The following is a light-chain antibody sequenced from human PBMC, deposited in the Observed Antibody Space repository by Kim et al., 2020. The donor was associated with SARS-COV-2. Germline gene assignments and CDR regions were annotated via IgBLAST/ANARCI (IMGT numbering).Light chain of an antibody. CDR2: TAS. Sequence: DIQMTQSPSSLSASVGDRVTITCRASQDISRYLNWYQQKPGKAPKLLIYTASSLQSGVPSRFTGSGSETDFALTISSLQPEDFATYYCQQTYSASRTFGQGTKVDIK. V-gene: IGKV1-39*01. CDR3: QQTYSASRT. CDR1: QDISRY. J-gene: IGKJ1*01.